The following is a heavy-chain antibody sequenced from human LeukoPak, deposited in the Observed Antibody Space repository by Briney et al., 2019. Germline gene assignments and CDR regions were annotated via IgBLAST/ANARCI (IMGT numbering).Heavy chain of an antibody. V-gene: IGHV1-69*04. D-gene: IGHD1-26*01. CDR2: IIPILGIA. Sequence: GASVKVSCKASGGTFSSYAISWVRQAPGQGLEWMGRIIPILGIANYAQKFQGRVTITAGKSTSTAYMELSSLRSEDTAVYYCARVGATVGYYYGMDVWGQGTTVTVSS. J-gene: IGHJ6*02. CDR1: GGTFSSYA. CDR3: ARVGATVGYYYGMDV.